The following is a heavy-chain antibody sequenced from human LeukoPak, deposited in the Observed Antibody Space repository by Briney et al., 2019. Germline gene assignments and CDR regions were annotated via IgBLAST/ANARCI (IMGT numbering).Heavy chain of an antibody. CDR1: GFTFSSYG. CDR2: TTYDGSNK. Sequence: PGGSLRLSCAGSGFTFSSYGMHWVRQAPGKGLEWVAVTTYDGSNKYYADSVKGRFNISRDNSKNTLYLQINSLRAEDTAVYYCARDRGAAAGTSRYGMDVWGQGTTVTASS. V-gene: IGHV3-30*03. D-gene: IGHD6-13*01. J-gene: IGHJ6*02. CDR3: ARDRGAAAGTSRYGMDV.